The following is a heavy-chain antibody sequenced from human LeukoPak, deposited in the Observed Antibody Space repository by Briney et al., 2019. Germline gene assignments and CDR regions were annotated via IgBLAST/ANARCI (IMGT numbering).Heavy chain of an antibody. CDR2: IYTTGAT. CDR1: GYSFSGDSIY. CDR3: ARDGVVYGQVA. Sequence: SETLSLTCTASGYSFSGDSIYWRWNRQPAGLERVWIVHIYTTGATNSNPSLNRVVTISVDSSKNQFSLMLSSVTAADTAVYYCARDGVVYGQVAWGQGTLVTVSS. V-gene: IGHV4-61*09. D-gene: IGHD3-10*01. J-gene: IGHJ4*02.